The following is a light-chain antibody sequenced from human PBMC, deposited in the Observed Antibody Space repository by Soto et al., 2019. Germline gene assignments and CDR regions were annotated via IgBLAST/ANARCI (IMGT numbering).Light chain of an antibody. CDR3: QSYDSSLSGWV. J-gene: IGLJ3*02. CDR2: GNS. CDR1: SSNIGAGYN. Sequence: QYVLTQPPSVSGAPGQRVTISCTGSSSNIGAGYNVDWYQQLPGTAPKLLIYGNSNRPSGVPDRFSGSKSGTSASLAITGLQAEDEADYYCQSYDSSLSGWVFGGGTKLTVL. V-gene: IGLV1-40*01.